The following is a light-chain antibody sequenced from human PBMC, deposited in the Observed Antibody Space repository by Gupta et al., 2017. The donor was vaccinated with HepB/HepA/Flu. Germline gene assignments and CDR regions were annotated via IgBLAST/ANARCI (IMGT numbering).Light chain of an antibody. CDR1: QGINRW. J-gene: IGKJ4*01. V-gene: IGKV1D-16*01. Sequence: DIQMTQYPSSLSASVGDRVTITCRARQGINRWLAWYQQKPEQPPKSLIYGADTLQGGVPSRFSGSGSGTDFTLTINNLQPEDFATYYCQQYNTYPLTFGGGTKVEIK. CDR2: GAD. CDR3: QQYNTYPLT.